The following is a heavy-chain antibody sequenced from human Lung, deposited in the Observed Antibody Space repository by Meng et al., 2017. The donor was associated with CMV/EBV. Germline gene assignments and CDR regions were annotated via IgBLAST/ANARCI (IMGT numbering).Heavy chain of an antibody. CDR3: TRGSASWSEYNWFDP. CDR2: ISSGGTSR. CDR1: GFTFSSYE. J-gene: IGHJ5*02. D-gene: IGHD6-13*01. V-gene: IGHV3-48*03. Sequence: SXATSGFTFSSYEMNWVRQAPGKGLEWISYISSGGTSRYYADSVKGRFSISIDNAKNSLYLQMNSLRVEDTALYYCTRGSASWSEYNWFDPWGQGTLVTVSS.